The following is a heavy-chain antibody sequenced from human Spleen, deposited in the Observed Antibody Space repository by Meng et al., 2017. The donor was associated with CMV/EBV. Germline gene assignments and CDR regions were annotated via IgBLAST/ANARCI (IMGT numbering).Heavy chain of an antibody. CDR1: GFTFTTYG. D-gene: IGHD3-3*01. CDR3: SKDSLYAISGVVTLGY. Sequence: GGSLRLSCAASGFTFTTYGMHWVRQAPGKGLEWVAFIGNDGSNRYYVDSVKGRFTISRDNSKNTLSLQMNSLRAEDTAVYYCSKDSLYAISGVVTLGYWGQGTLVTVSS. V-gene: IGHV3-30*02. CDR2: IGNDGSNR. J-gene: IGHJ4*02.